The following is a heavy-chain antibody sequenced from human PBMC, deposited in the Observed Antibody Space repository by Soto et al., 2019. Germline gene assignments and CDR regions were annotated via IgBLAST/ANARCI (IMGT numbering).Heavy chain of an antibody. CDR3: AREDEEQQLVFEGGMDV. CDR2: IWYDGSNK. V-gene: IGHV3-33*01. CDR1: GFTFSSYG. Sequence: QVQLVESGGGVVQPGRSLRLSCAASGFTFSSYGMHWVLQAPGKGREWVAVIWYDGSNKYYADSVKGRFTISRDNSKNTLYLKMNSLRSEDTAVYYCAREDEEQQLVFEGGMDVWGQGTTVTVSS. J-gene: IGHJ6*02. D-gene: IGHD6-13*01.